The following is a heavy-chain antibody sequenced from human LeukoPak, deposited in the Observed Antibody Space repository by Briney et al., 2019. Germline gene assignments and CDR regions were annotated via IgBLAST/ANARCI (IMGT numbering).Heavy chain of an antibody. CDR1: GGSLTSYS. CDR2: IIPIFGTA. CDR3: ARGVSGIAAAGQTSDAFDI. V-gene: IGHV1-69*06. J-gene: IGHJ3*02. Sequence: SVKVSCKPSGGSLTSYSISWVRQAPRQGLEWMGRIIPIFGTANYAQKFQGRVTITANNSTSTAYMELSSLRNEDTAVYYCARGVSGIAAAGQTSDAFDIWGQGTMVTVSS. D-gene: IGHD6-13*01.